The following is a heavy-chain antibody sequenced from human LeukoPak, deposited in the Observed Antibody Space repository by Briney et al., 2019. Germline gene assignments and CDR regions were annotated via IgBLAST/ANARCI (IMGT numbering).Heavy chain of an antibody. V-gene: IGHV3-30*03. CDR3: ARDPRTLDSIAVAGTDY. CDR2: ISYDGSNK. Sequence: PGGSLRLSCAASGLTFSSYGMHWVRQTPGKGLEWVAVISYDGSNKYYADSVKGRFTISRDNSKNTLYLQMNSLRAEDTAVYYCARDPRTLDSIAVAGTDYWGQGTLVTVSS. D-gene: IGHD6-19*01. J-gene: IGHJ4*02. CDR1: GLTFSSYG.